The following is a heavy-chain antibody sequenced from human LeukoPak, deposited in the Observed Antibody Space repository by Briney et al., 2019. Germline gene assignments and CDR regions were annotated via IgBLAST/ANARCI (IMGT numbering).Heavy chain of an antibody. V-gene: IGHV3-23*01. J-gene: IGHJ4*02. D-gene: IGHD5-18*01. Sequence: PGGSLRLSCAASGFTFSHYAMRWVRQAPGKGLEWVSAISGSGGSTYYADSVKGRFTISRDNSKNTLYLQMNSLRAEDTAVYYCAKHEEKGYSYGQGGIDYWGQGTLVTVSS. CDR1: GFTFSHYA. CDR2: ISGSGGST. CDR3: AKHEEKGYSYGQGGIDY.